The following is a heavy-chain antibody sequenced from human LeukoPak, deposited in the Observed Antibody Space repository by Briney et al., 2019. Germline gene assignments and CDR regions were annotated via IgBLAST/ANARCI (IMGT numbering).Heavy chain of an antibody. D-gene: IGHD3-10*01. CDR1: GYTFTSYG. CDR2: ISAYNGNT. V-gene: IGHV1-18*01. CDR3: ARASITMVRGVIRMNNWFDP. J-gene: IGHJ5*02. Sequence: ASVKVSCKASGYTFTSYGIGWVRQAPGQGLEWMGWISAYNGNTNYAQKLQGRVTMTTDTSTSTAYMELRSLRSDDTAVYYCARASITMVRGVIRMNNWFDPWGQGTLVTVSS.